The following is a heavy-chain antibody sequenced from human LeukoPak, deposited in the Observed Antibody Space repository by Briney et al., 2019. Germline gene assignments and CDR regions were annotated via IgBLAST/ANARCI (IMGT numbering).Heavy chain of an antibody. CDR1: GGTFNSYA. CDR2: IIPIFGIA. Sequence: SVKVSCKASGGTFNSYAISWVRQAPGQGLEWMGRIIPIFGIANYAQKFQGRVTVTADKSTSTAYMELSSLRSEDTAVYYCAREAVAGEYFQHWGQGTLVTVSS. CDR3: AREAVAGEYFQH. D-gene: IGHD6-19*01. J-gene: IGHJ1*01. V-gene: IGHV1-69*04.